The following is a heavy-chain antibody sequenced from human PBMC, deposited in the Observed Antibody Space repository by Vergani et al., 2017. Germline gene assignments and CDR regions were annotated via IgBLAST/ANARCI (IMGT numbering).Heavy chain of an antibody. Sequence: EVKLVESGGDLVQPGGSLRLSCAASGFTFSNYAMNWVRRAPGKGLEWVSHISSTSRTIYYAASVKGRFTISRDNAKNSLHLQMHSLRDDDTARYYCARDVGNNVDFWGQGTLVTVSS. CDR3: ARDVGNNVDF. D-gene: IGHD1/OR15-1a*01. CDR2: ISSTSRTI. J-gene: IGHJ4*02. V-gene: IGHV3-48*02. CDR1: GFTFSNYA.